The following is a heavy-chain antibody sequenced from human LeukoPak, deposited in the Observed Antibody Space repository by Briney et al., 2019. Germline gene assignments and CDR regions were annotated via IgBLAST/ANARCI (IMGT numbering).Heavy chain of an antibody. CDR1: GFSFSSYS. CDR3: ARGAVQGVTSLFDF. Sequence: GRSLRLSCAASGFSFSSYSMNWVRQAPGKGLEWVSYISISGKNMYYADSVKGRFTVSRDNAKNSLYLQMNSLRDEDTAVYYCARGAVQGVTSLFDFWGQGTLVTVSS. D-gene: IGHD3-10*01. CDR2: ISISGKNM. V-gene: IGHV3-48*02. J-gene: IGHJ4*02.